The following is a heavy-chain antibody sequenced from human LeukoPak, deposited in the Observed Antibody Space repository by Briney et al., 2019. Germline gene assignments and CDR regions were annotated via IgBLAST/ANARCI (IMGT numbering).Heavy chain of an antibody. CDR3: ARGIDYYGSGNDY. CDR1: GGPITSYY. D-gene: IGHD3-10*01. CDR2: IYTSGST. Sequence: SETLSLTCTVSGGPITSYYWSWIRQPAGKGLEWIGRIYTSGSTNYNPPLKSRVTMSVDTSKNQFSLKLSSVTAADTAVYYCARGIDYYGSGNDYWGQGTLVTVSS. V-gene: IGHV4-4*07. J-gene: IGHJ4*02.